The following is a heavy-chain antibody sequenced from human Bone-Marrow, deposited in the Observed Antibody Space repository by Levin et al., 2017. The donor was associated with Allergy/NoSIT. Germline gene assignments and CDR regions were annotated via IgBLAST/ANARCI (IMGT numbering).Heavy chain of an antibody. CDR3: ARGRGEYVYDAGAYYFDS. Sequence: PGGSLRLSCAASGFTFDTYVMSWVRLVSGKGLQWLSLISASGGRTTYSDSVRGRFSSSRDNDRNTVYLRLSRLRAEDTAVYFCARGRGEYVYDAGAYYFDSWGQGSLVTVSS. CDR1: GFTFDTYV. D-gene: IGHD5/OR15-5a*01. CDR2: ISASGGRT. V-gene: IGHV3-23*01. J-gene: IGHJ4*02.